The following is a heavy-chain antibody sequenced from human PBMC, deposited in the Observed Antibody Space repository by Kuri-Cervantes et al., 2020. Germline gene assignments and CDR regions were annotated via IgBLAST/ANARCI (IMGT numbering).Heavy chain of an antibody. CDR1: CFTFDDYA. Sequence: SLKISCAASCFTFDDYAMHWVRQAPGEGLEWVSGISWNSGSIGYADSVKGRFTISRDNSKNTLYLQMNSLRAEDTAVYYCARVGTMVRGADYYYYYMDVWGKGTTVTVSS. D-gene: IGHD3-10*01. V-gene: IGHV3-9*01. CDR2: ISWNSGSI. CDR3: ARVGTMVRGADYYYYYMDV. J-gene: IGHJ6*03.